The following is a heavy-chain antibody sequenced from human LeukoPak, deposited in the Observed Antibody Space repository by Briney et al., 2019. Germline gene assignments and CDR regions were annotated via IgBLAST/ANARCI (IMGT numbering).Heavy chain of an antibody. D-gene: IGHD5-12*01. CDR2: QDGNNK. Sequence: QSGGALRLSCAAPGFTFRSYNFHWGRQAPGKGVEGVAVQDGNNKYYTDSVKGRFTISRDNSKNTLYLQMNSLRAEDTAVYYCARDDRGYSGYHFDHWGQGTLVTVSS. V-gene: IGHV3-30-3*01. J-gene: IGHJ4*02. CDR3: ARDDRGYSGYHFDH. CDR1: GFTFRSYN.